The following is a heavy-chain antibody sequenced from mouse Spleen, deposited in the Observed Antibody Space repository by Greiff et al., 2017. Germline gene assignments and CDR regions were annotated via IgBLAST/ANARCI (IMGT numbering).Heavy chain of an antibody. D-gene: IGHD1-1*02. CDR1: GYTFTSYW. Sequence: VQLQQPGAELVKPGASVKMSCKASGYTFTSYWITWVKQRPGQGLEWIGDIYPGSGSTNYNEKFKSKATLTVDTSSSTAYMQLSSLTSEDSAVYYCARERDYDWYFDVWGAGTTVTVSS. V-gene: IGHV1-55*01. CDR2: IYPGSGST. CDR3: ARERDYDWYFDV. J-gene: IGHJ1*01.